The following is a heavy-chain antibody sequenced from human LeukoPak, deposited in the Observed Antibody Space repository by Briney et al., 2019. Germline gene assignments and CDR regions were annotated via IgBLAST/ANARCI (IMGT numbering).Heavy chain of an antibody. Sequence: ASAKVSCKASGYTFTGYALHWVRQAPGQGLEWMGWINTGSGNTKYSQRFQDRATITMDTSASTVYMEMNDLGSEDTAVYYCARGYSGCFHYWGQGALVTVSS. D-gene: IGHD1-26*01. CDR3: ARGYSGCFHY. CDR1: GYTFTGYA. V-gene: IGHV1-3*04. J-gene: IGHJ4*02. CDR2: INTGSGNT.